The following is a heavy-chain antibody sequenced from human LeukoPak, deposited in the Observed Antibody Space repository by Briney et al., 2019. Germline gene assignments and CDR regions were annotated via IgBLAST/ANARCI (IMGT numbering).Heavy chain of an antibody. J-gene: IGHJ4*02. D-gene: IGHD6-19*01. V-gene: IGHV1-69*05. CDR3: ASIIAVAGTLTDY. Sequence: SVKLSCKASGGTFSSYAISWVRQAPGQGLEWMGRIIPIFGTAKYAQKFQGRVTITTDESTSTAYMELSSLRSEDTAVYYCASIIAVAGTLTDYWGQGTLVTVSS. CDR1: GGTFSSYA. CDR2: IIPIFGTA.